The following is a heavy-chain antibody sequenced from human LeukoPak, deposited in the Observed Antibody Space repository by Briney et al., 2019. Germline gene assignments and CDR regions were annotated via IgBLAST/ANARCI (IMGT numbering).Heavy chain of an antibody. CDR1: GGSISTYY. Sequence: SETLSLTCTVSGGSISTYYWSWIRQPPGKGLEWIGYVHYSGSTNYNPSVKSRVTISLDTTKNQFSLKLSSVTAADTAVYYRARGKNAKNYFYYMDVWGEGTTVTVSS. CDR3: ARGKNAKNYFYYMDV. CDR2: VHYSGST. V-gene: IGHV4-59*01. J-gene: IGHJ6*03.